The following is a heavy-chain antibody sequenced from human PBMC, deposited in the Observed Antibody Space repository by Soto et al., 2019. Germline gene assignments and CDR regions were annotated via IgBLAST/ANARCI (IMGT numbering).Heavy chain of an antibody. CDR3: TTGIVVVIPSGMDV. Sequence: PGVLHRVCNAASEFTFRNAWVSWVRKAPGKGLEWVGRIKRKTDGGTTDYAAPVKGRFTISRDDSKNTLYLQMNSLKTEDTAVYYCTTGIVVVIPSGMDVWGQGTTVTVSS. CDR1: EFTFRNAW. CDR2: IKRKTDGGTT. J-gene: IGHJ6*02. V-gene: IGHV3-15*01. D-gene: IGHD3-22*01.